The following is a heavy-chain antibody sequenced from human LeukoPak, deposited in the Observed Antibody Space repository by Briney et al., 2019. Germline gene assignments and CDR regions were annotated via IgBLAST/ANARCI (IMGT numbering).Heavy chain of an antibody. CDR3: ARDLLCGGASCYEPDSFDI. CDR1: GFTFSFYE. CDR2: ISSGGGTI. D-gene: IGHD2-15*01. Sequence: PGGSLRLSCAASGFTFSFYELNWVRQTPGKGREWISYISSGGGTIYYADSVKGRFTISRDDARNSLYLQMKSLRAEDTAVYYCARDLLCGGASCYEPDSFDIWGQGTMVTVSS. J-gene: IGHJ3*02. V-gene: IGHV3-48*03.